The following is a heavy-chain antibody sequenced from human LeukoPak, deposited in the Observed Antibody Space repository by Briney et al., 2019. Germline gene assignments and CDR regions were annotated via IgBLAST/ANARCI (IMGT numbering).Heavy chain of an antibody. J-gene: IGHJ4*02. Sequence: PSETLSLTCAVYGGSFSGYYWSWIRQPPGKGLEWIGEINHSGSTNYNPSLKSRVTMSVDTSRNQFCLKLSSVTAADTAVYYCARLHYSYDCSGYYLYYFDFWGQGTLVTVSS. D-gene: IGHD3-22*01. CDR2: INHSGST. CDR1: GGSFSGYY. V-gene: IGHV4-34*01. CDR3: ARLHYSYDCSGYYLYYFDF.